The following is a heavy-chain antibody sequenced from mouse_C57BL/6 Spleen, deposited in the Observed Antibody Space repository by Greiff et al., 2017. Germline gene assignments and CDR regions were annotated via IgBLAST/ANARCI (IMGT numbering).Heavy chain of an antibody. CDR3: ARGLHYYGSSYYYAMDY. Sequence: QVQLQQPGAELVRPGSSVKLSCKASGYTFTSYWMDWVKQRPGQGLEWIGNIYPSDSENHYNQKFKDKATLTVDKSSSTAYMQLSSLTSEDSAVYYCARGLHYYGSSYYYAMDYWGQGTSVTVSS. J-gene: IGHJ4*01. D-gene: IGHD1-1*01. CDR1: GYTFTSYW. CDR2: IYPSDSEN. V-gene: IGHV1-61*01.